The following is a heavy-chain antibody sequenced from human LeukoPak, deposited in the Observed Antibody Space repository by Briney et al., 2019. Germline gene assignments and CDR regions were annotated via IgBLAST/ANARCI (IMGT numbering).Heavy chain of an antibody. CDR2: INPNSGGT. D-gene: IGHD6-19*01. Sequence: ASVKVSCXASGYTFTGYYMHWVRQAPGQGLEWMGRINPNSGGTNYAQKFQGRVTMTRDTSISTAYMELSRLRSDDTAVYYCAREGYSSGWYREEYNWFDPWGQGTLVTVSS. V-gene: IGHV1-2*06. J-gene: IGHJ5*02. CDR3: AREGYSSGWYREEYNWFDP. CDR1: GYTFTGYY.